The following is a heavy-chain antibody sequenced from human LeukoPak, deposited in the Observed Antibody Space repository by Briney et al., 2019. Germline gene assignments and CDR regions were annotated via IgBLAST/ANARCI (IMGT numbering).Heavy chain of an antibody. CDR1: GFTFTSYA. Sequence: GGSLRLSCAASGFTFTSYAMSWVRQAPGKGLEWVSAISGTGGTTYYADSVKGRFTISRDNSKNTLYLQMNSLRAEDTAVYYCAKGPDYGGYYYYYYMDVWGKGTTVTVSS. V-gene: IGHV3-23*01. CDR2: ISGTGGTT. D-gene: IGHD3-16*01. J-gene: IGHJ6*03. CDR3: AKGPDYGGYYYYYYMDV.